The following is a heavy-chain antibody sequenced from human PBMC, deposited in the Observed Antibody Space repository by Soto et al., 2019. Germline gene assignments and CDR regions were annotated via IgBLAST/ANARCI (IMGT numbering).Heavy chain of an antibody. CDR3: ARKRLGGIAAAGTNWFDP. J-gene: IGHJ5*02. V-gene: IGHV4-34*01. CDR2: INHSGST. D-gene: IGHD6-13*01. CDR1: GGSFSGYY. Sequence: QVQLQQWGAGLLKPSETLSLTCAVYGGSFSGYYWSWIRQPPGKGLEWIGEINHSGSTNYNPSLKSRVTISVDTSKNQFSLKLSSVTAADTAVYYCARKRLGGIAAAGTNWFDPWGQGTLVTVSS.